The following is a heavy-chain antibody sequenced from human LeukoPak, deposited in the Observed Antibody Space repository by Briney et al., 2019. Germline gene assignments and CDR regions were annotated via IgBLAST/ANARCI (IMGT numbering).Heavy chain of an antibody. CDR1: GFTFSSYS. CDR2: ISSSSSYI. V-gene: IGHV3-21*01. J-gene: IGHJ6*02. D-gene: IGHD3/OR15-3a*01. Sequence: GGSLRLSCAASGFTFSSYSMNWVRQAPGKGLEWVSSISSSSSYIYYADSVKGRFTISRDNAKNSLYLQMNSLRAEDTAVYYCARDDGLPAYYYYGMDVWGQGTTVTVSS. CDR3: ARDDGLPAYYYYGMDV.